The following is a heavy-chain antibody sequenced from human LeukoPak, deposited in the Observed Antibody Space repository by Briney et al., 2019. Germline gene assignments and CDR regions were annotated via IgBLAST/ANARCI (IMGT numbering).Heavy chain of an antibody. D-gene: IGHD3-16*01. CDR2: IYYSGST. J-gene: IGHJ3*02. Sequence: SETLSLTCAVYGGSFSGYYWSWIRQPPGKGLEWIGYIYYSGSTNYNPSLKSRVTISVDTSKNQFSLKLSSVTAADTAVYYCARAWGSHAFDIWGQGTMVTVSS. CDR3: ARAWGSHAFDI. CDR1: GGSFSGYY. V-gene: IGHV4-59*01.